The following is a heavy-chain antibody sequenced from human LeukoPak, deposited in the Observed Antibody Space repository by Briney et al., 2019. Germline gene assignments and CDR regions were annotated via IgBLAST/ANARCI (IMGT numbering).Heavy chain of an antibody. J-gene: IGHJ3*02. D-gene: IGHD3-9*01. CDR2: IKQDGSRK. Sequence: LGGSLRLSCAASGFTLNNYWMTWVRQAPGEGLEWVANIKQDGSRKHYVDSVEGRFTISGDNARNSLYLQMNSLRAEDTAVYYCARDLSNKILTTYYDVFDIWGQGTLVTVSS. CDR1: GFTLNNYW. V-gene: IGHV3-7*03. CDR3: ARDLSNKILTTYYDVFDI.